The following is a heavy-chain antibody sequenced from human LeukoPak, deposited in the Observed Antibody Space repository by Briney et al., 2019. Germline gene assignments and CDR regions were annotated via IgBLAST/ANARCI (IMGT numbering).Heavy chain of an antibody. CDR3: ARGTNGLWDY. J-gene: IGHJ4*02. Sequence: GGSLRLSCAASGFTFSSYNMNWVRQAPGKGPEWVSSITSSSSYIYYADSVKGRFTISRDNAKNSLYLQVDSLRVEDTAVYYCARGTNGLWDYWGQGTLVTVSS. D-gene: IGHD2-8*01. CDR1: GFTFSSYN. CDR2: ITSSSSYI. V-gene: IGHV3-21*06.